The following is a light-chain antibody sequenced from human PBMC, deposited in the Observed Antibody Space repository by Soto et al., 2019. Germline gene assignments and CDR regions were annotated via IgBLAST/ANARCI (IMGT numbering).Light chain of an antibody. CDR1: QTISSW. V-gene: IGKV1-5*03. J-gene: IGKJ1*01. CDR2: KAS. CDR3: QHYHSYSEA. Sequence: ITQCSSNLSRTVGDRVTITCRASQTISSWLAWYQQKPGKAPKLLIYKASTLKSGVPSRFSGSGSGTEFTLTISSLQPDDFATYYCQHYHSYSEALGQGPQVDSK.